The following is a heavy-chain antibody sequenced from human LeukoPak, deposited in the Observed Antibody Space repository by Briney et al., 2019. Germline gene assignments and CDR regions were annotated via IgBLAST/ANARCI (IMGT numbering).Heavy chain of an antibody. CDR2: ISSSSFTI. J-gene: IGHJ3*02. CDR1: GFTFSTYS. D-gene: IGHD1-26*01. V-gene: IGHV3-48*04. CDR3: ARAPLGSGAFDI. Sequence: GGSLRLSCAASGFTFSTYSMNWVRQAPGKGLEWVSYISSSSFTIYYADSVKGRFTISRDNAKNSLYLQMNSLRAEDTAVYYCARAPLGSGAFDIWGQGTMVTVSS.